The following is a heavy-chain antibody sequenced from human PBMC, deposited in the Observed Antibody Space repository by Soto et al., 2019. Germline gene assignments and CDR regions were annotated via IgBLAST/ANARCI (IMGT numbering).Heavy chain of an antibody. CDR3: ARGKSSSWYNYYYMDV. V-gene: IGHV1-8*01. D-gene: IGHD6-13*01. CDR1: GYTFTSYD. CDR2: MNPNSGNT. Sequence: QVQLVQSGAEVKKPGASVKVSCKASGYTFTSYDINWVRQATGQGLEWMGWMNPNSGNTGYAQKFQGRVTMTRNTSISTAYMELSSLRSEDTAVYYCARGKSSSWYNYYYMDVWGKGTTVTVSS. J-gene: IGHJ6*03.